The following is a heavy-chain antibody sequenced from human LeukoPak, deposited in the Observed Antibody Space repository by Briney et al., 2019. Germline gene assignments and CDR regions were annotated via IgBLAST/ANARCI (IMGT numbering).Heavy chain of an antibody. CDR2: IIPIFCTA. J-gene: IGHJ4*02. Sequence: GSSVKVSCKASGGTFSSYAISWVRQAPGQGLEWMGGIIPIFCTANYAQKFQGRVTITADKSTSTAYMELSSLRSEDTAVYSCARDGGYCSSTSCFSYYFDYWGQGTLVTVSS. CDR1: GGTFSSYA. CDR3: ARDGGYCSSTSCFSYYFDY. V-gene: IGHV1-69*06. D-gene: IGHD2-2*01.